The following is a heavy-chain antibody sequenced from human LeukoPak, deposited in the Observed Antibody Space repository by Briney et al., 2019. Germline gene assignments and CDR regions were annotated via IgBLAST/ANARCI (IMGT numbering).Heavy chain of an antibody. D-gene: IGHD2-2*02. V-gene: IGHV4-34*01. J-gene: IGHJ4*02. CDR2: INHNGST. Sequence: SETLSLTCAVYGGSFSGYYWSWIRQPPGKGLEWIGEINHNGSTNYNPSLKSRVTISVDTSKNQFSLKLSSVTAADTAVYYCARGCTSYCSSTSCYTVYYFDYWGQGTLVTVSS. CDR3: ARGCTSYCSSTSCYTVYYFDY. CDR1: GGSFSGYY.